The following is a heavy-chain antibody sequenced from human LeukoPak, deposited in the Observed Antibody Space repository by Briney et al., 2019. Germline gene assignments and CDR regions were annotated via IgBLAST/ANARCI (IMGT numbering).Heavy chain of an antibody. CDR1: GGTFSSYA. V-gene: IGHV1-69*05. J-gene: IGHJ6*03. CDR2: IIPIFGTA. CDR3: ARQVSQPTQAYYYYYMDV. D-gene: IGHD2-2*01. Sequence: SVKVSCKASGGTFSSYAISWVRQAPGQGLEWMGRIIPIFGTANYAQKFQGRVTITTDESTSTPYMELSSLRSEDTAVYYCARQVSQPTQAYYYYYMDVWGKGTTVTVSS.